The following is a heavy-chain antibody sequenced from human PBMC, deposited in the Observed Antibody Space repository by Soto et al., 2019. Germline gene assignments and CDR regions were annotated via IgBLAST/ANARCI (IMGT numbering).Heavy chain of an antibody. CDR1: GYTLTELS. Sequence: GPSVKVSCKVSGYTLTELSMHWVRQAPGKGLEWMGGFDPEDGETIYAQKFQGRVTMTEDTSTDTAYMELSSLRSEDTAVYYCATDPWLGLNFDYWGQGTLVTVSS. J-gene: IGHJ4*02. CDR3: ATDPWLGLNFDY. D-gene: IGHD6-19*01. V-gene: IGHV1-24*01. CDR2: FDPEDGET.